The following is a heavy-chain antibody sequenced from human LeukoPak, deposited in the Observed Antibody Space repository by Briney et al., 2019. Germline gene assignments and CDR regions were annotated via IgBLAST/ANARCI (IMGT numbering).Heavy chain of an antibody. CDR2: IYAGGST. CDR1: GFTVSSNY. CDR3: ARGFCSGGSCYDFDY. J-gene: IGHJ4*02. Sequence: GGSLRLSCAASGFTVSSNYMSWVRQAPEKGLEWVSVIYAGGSTYYADSVKGRFTISRDNSKNTLYLQMSSLRAEDTAVYYCARGFCSGGSCYDFDYWGQGTLVTVSS. V-gene: IGHV3-53*01. D-gene: IGHD2-15*01.